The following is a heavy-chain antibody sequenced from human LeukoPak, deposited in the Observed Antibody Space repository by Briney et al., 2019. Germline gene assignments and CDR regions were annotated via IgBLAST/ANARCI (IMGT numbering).Heavy chain of an antibody. CDR3: AKDSHVLRYFDWLLSTPDY. CDR1: GFTFSSYG. V-gene: IGHV3-30*18. Sequence: PGRSLRLSCAASGFTFSSYGMHWVRQAPGKGLEWVAVISYDGSNKYYADSVKGRFTISRDNSKNTLYLQMNSLRAEDTAVYYCAKDSHVLRYFDWLLSTPDYWGQGTLVTVSS. CDR2: ISYDGSNK. J-gene: IGHJ4*02. D-gene: IGHD3-9*01.